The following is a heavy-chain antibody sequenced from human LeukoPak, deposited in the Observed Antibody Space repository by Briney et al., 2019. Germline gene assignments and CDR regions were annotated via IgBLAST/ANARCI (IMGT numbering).Heavy chain of an antibody. CDR3: AKRASGSGDRLVFDY. D-gene: IGHD4-17*01. V-gene: IGHV3-23*01. CDR2: ISGSGGFT. J-gene: IGHJ4*02. Sequence: GGSLRLSCAASGFTFSSYAMSWVRQAPGKGLEWVSVISGSGGFTYYADSVKGRFTISRDNSKNTLYLQMNSLRAEDTAIYYCAKRASGSGDRLVFDYWGQGTLVTVSS. CDR1: GFTFSSYA.